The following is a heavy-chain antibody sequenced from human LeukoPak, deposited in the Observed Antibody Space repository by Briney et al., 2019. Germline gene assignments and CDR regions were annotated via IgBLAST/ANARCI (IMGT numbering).Heavy chain of an antibody. CDR1: GYTFTSYA. V-gene: IGHV1-3*03. J-gene: IGHJ5*02. CDR3: ARYDFWSGYNWFDP. Sequence: ASVKVSCKASGYTFTSYAMHWVRQAPGQRLEWMGWINAGNGNTKYSQEFQGRVTMTRDMSTSTVYMELSSLRSEDTAVYYCARYDFWSGYNWFDPWGQGTLVTVSS. CDR2: INAGNGNT. D-gene: IGHD3-3*01.